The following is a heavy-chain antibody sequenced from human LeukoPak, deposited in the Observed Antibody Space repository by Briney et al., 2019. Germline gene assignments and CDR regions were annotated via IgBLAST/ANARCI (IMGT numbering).Heavy chain of an antibody. J-gene: IGHJ4*02. V-gene: IGHV4-30-4*08. CDR1: GGSISSGDYY. D-gene: IGHD6-13*01. CDR2: IYYSGST. CDR3: ARDAEYSSSWYRGLDY. Sequence: PSETLSLTCTVSGGSISSGDYYWSWIRQPPGKGLEWIVYIYYSGSTYYNPSLKSRVTISVDTSKNQFSLKLSSVTAADTAVYYCARDAEYSSSWYRGLDYWGQGTLVTVSS.